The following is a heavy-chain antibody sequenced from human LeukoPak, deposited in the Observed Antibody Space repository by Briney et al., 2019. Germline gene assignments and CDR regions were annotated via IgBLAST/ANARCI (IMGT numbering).Heavy chain of an antibody. J-gene: IGHJ3*01. CDR3: VKDLVDRAFTRGFGV. Sequence: PGGSLRLSCAASGFSFTTNAMNWVRQAPGKGLEWVSGISDSGDKTYYADSVKGRFTISRANHKNTLYLEMSSLGAEDAAVYYCVKDLVDRAFTRGFGVWGQGTVVTVSS. V-gene: IGHV3-23*01. CDR2: ISDSGDKT. D-gene: IGHD3-10*01. CDR1: GFSFTTNA.